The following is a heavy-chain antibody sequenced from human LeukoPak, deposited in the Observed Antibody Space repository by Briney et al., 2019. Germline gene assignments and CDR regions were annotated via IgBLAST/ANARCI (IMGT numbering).Heavy chain of an antibody. D-gene: IGHD5-18*01. CDR2: IIPILGIA. CDR1: GGTFSSYA. CDR3: ATRGYSYGRENYYYYGMDV. V-gene: IGHV1-69*04. Sequence: GASVKVSCKASGGTFSSYAISWVRQAPGQGLEWMGRIIPILGIANYAQKFQGRVTITADKSTSTAYMELSSLRSEDTAVYYCATRGYSYGRENYYYYGMDVWGQGTTVTVFS. J-gene: IGHJ6*02.